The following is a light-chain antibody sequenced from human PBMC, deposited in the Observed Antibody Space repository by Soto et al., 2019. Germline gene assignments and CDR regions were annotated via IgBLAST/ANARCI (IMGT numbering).Light chain of an antibody. V-gene: IGLV4-69*01. Sequence: QLVLTQSPSASASLGASVKLTCTLSSGHSSYAIAWHQQQPEKGPRNLMKLNSDGSHSKGDGIPDRFSGSSSGAERYLTISSLQSEDEADYYCQTWGTGIVVFGRGTKLTVL. CDR3: QTWGTGIVV. CDR2: LNSDGSH. J-gene: IGLJ2*01. CDR1: SGHSSYA.